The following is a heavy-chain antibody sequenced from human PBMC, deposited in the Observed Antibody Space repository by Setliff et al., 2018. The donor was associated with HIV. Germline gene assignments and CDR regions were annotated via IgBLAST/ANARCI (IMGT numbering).Heavy chain of an antibody. CDR2: IYYSGST. J-gene: IGHJ3*02. V-gene: IGHV4-59*08. CDR1: GASISSYY. D-gene: IGHD3-22*01. CDR3: ARSRRYYDSSGYYPGAFDI. Sequence: SETLSLTCTVSGASISSYYWSWIRQPPGKGLEWIGYIYYSGSTNYNPSLKSRVTISVDTSKNQFSLKLSSVTAADTAVYYCARSRRYYDSSGYYPGAFDIWCQGTVVTVS.